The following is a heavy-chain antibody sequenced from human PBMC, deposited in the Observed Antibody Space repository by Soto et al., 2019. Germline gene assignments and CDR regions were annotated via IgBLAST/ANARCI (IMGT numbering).Heavy chain of an antibody. CDR3: ARNIAAAGTGSYYYGMDV. Sequence: GESLKISCKGSGYSFTSYWIGWVRQMPGKGLEWMGIIYPGDSDTRYSPSFQGQVTISADKSISTAYLQWSSLKASDTAMYYCARNIAAAGTGSYYYGMDVWGQGTTVTVSS. V-gene: IGHV5-51*01. CDR2: IYPGDSDT. J-gene: IGHJ6*02. CDR1: GYSFTSYW. D-gene: IGHD6-13*01.